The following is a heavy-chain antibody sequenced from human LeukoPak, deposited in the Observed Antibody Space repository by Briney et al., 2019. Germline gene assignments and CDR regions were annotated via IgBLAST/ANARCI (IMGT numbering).Heavy chain of an antibody. CDR1: GFTFSAYE. CDR2: INQDGREK. CDR3: ARYASPLEGMDV. Sequence: GGSLRLSCAASGFTFSAYEMNWVRQAPGKGLEWVANINQDGREKNYVDSVKGRFTTSRDNAKDSLYLQMNSLRAGDTAVYYCARYASPLEGMDVWGQGTTVTVSS. V-gene: IGHV3-7*04. J-gene: IGHJ6*02.